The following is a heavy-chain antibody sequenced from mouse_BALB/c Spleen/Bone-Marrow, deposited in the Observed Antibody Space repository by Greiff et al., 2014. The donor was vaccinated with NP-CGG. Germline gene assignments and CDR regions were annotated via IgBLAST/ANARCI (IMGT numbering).Heavy chain of an antibody. CDR1: GFNIKDYY. V-gene: IGHV14-4*02. D-gene: IGHD2-4*01. CDR3: NARGDYDFDYFDY. Sequence: VQLQQPGAELARSGASVKLSCTASGFNIKDYYMHWVKQRPEQGLEWIGWIDPENGDTEYAPKFQGKATMTADTSSNTAYLQLSSLTSEDTAVYYCNARGDYDFDYFDYWGQGTTLTVSS. J-gene: IGHJ2*01. CDR2: IDPENGDT.